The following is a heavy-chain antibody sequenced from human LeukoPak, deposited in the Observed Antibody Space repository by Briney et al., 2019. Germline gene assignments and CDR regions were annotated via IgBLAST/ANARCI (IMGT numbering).Heavy chain of an antibody. CDR1: GFIFNTYV. V-gene: IGHV3-30*02. CDR2: IRYDGSNK. J-gene: IGHJ4*02. CDR3: ARGPSGYHNT. D-gene: IGHD5-12*01. Sequence: PGGSLRLSCAASGFIFNTYVMHWVRQAPGKGLEWLAFIRYDGSNKNYADSVKGRFTISRDNSKNTLYLQMNSPRAEDTAVYYCARGPSGYHNTGGQGTLVTVSS.